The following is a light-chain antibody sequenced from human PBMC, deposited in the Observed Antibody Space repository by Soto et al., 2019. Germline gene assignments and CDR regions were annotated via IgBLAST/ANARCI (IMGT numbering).Light chain of an antibody. CDR1: QGISSW. V-gene: IGKV1-12*01. CDR3: QQASSFPLT. J-gene: IGKJ4*01. CDR2: KAT. Sequence: DIQMTQSPSSVSASVGDSVTITCRASQGISSWLAWFQQQPGKAPKLLIYKATNLQTGVPSRFSGSGSGTEFTLTISSLQPEDFATYYCQQASSFPLTCGGGTKVEIK.